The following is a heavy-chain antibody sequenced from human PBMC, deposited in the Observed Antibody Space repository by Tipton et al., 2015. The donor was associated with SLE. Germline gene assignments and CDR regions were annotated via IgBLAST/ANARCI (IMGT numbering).Heavy chain of an antibody. D-gene: IGHD4-17*01. CDR3: AKDYNHDNADYN. CDR1: GGSMTTGSYF. Sequence: TLSLTCTVSGGSMTTGSYFWTWIRQPAGKGPEYIGRIYSTGDINYNPALKSRVTILADTSKDQFSLKLSSVTVADTAVYYCAKDYNHDNADYNWGQGTLVIVSS. V-gene: IGHV4-61*02. CDR2: IYSTGDI. J-gene: IGHJ4*02.